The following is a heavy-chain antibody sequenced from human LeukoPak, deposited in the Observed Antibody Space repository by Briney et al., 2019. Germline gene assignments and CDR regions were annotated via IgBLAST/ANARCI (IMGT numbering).Heavy chain of an antibody. CDR2: IYTSGST. CDR3: AREGIFCSSTSCYGNWFDP. V-gene: IGHV4-61*02. CDR1: GGSISSGSYY. Sequence: SETLSLTCTVSGGSISSGSYYWSWIRQPAGKGLEWIGRIYTSGSTNYNPSLKSRVTISVDTSKNQFSVKLSSVTAADTAVYYCAREGIFCSSTSCYGNWFDPWGQGTLVTVSS. D-gene: IGHD2-2*01. J-gene: IGHJ5*02.